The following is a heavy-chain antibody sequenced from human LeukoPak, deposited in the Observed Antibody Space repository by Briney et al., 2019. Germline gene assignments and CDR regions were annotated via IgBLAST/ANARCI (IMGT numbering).Heavy chain of an antibody. CDR2: IYYSGST. Sequence: SETLSLTCTVSGGSVSSGSFYWSWVRQPPGKGLEWIGYIYYSGSTNYNPSLKSRVTISVDTSKNQFSLKLSSVTAADTAVYYCARGSLQFGTVTYFDYWGQGTLVTVSS. CDR3: ARGSLQFGTVTYFDY. CDR1: GGSVSSGSFY. V-gene: IGHV4-61*01. J-gene: IGHJ4*02. D-gene: IGHD4-17*01.